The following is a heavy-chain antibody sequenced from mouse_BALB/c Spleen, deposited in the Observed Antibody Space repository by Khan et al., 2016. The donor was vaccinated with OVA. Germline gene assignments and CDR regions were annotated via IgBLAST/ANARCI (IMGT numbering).Heavy chain of an antibody. CDR2: ISNGGSST. V-gene: IGHV5-12-2*01. J-gene: IGHJ4*01. Sequence: EVQLVESGGDLVQPGGSLKLSCAASGFTFSSYTMSWVRQTPDKRLEWVAFISNGGSSTYYPDTVKGRFTISRDNAKNTLYLQMNSLKSEDTAMYYCARPYTTEYDYLMDYGGQGTLVTVSS. CDR1: GFTFSSYT. D-gene: IGHD1-1*01. CDR3: ARPYTTEYDYLMDY.